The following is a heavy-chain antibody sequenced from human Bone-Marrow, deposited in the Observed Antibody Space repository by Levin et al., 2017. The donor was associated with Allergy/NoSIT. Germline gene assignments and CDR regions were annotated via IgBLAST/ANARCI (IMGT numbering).Heavy chain of an antibody. Sequence: GGSLRLSCAASGFTFSSYAMHWVRQAPGKGLEWVAVISYDGSNKYYADSVKGRFTISRDNSKNTLYLQMNSLRAEDTAVYYCARVGRYYGSGEVNFDYWGQGTLVTVSS. V-gene: IGHV3-30-3*01. CDR3: ARVGRYYGSGEVNFDY. D-gene: IGHD3-10*01. CDR2: ISYDGSNK. J-gene: IGHJ4*02. CDR1: GFTFSSYA.